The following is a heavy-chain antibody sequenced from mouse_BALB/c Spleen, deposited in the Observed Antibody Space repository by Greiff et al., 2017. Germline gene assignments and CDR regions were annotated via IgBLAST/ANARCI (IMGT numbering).Heavy chain of an antibody. CDR1: GYSITSDYA. Sequence: EVQLQESGPGLVKPSQSLSLTCTVTGYSITSDYAWNWIRQFPGNKLEWMGYLSYSGSTSYNPSLKSRISITRDTSKNQFFLQLNSVTTEDTATYYCARGGNYGNYFDYWGQGTTLTVSS. J-gene: IGHJ2*01. D-gene: IGHD2-1*01. CDR2: LSYSGST. V-gene: IGHV3-2*02. CDR3: ARGGNYGNYFDY.